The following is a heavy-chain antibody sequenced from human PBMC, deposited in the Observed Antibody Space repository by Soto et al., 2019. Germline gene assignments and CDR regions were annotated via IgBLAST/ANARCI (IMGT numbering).Heavy chain of an antibody. V-gene: IGHV1-2*04. CDR2: INPNSGGT. CDR1: GYTFTGYY. Sequence: GPPVKVSCKASGYTFTGYYMHWVRQAPGQGLEWMGWINPNSGGTNYAQKFQGWVTMTRDTSISTAYMELSRLRSDDTAVYYCARDGTYYYDSSGYPTVGYYGMEVWGQGTTVTVSS. D-gene: IGHD3-22*01. CDR3: ARDGTYYYDSSGYPTVGYYGMEV. J-gene: IGHJ6*02.